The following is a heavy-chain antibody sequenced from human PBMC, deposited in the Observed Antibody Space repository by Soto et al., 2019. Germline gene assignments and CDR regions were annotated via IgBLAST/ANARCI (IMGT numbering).Heavy chain of an antibody. V-gene: IGHV4-39*02. CDR1: GGSISSSSYY. D-gene: IGHD6-6*01. Sequence: PSETLSLTCTVSGGSISSSSYYWGWIRQPPGKGLEWIGSIYYSGSTYYNPSLKSRVTISVDTSKNQFSLKLSSVTAADTAVYYCARENEYSSPTGGIDYWGQGTLVTVSS. CDR2: IYYSGST. CDR3: ARENEYSSPTGGIDY. J-gene: IGHJ4*02.